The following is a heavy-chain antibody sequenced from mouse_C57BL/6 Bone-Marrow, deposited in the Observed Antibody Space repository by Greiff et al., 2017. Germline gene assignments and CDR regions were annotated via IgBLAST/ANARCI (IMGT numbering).Heavy chain of an antibody. CDR1: GYTFTDYY. J-gene: IGHJ1*03. CDR3: ARWGLGYFDV. Sequence: QVQLQQSGAELVRPGASVKLSCKASGYTFTDYYINWVKQRPGQGLEWIARIYPGSGNTYYNEKFKGEATLTAEKSSSTAYMQLSSLTSEDAAVYFCARWGLGYFDVWGTGTTVTVSS. V-gene: IGHV1-76*01. CDR2: IYPGSGNT. D-gene: IGHD3-1*01.